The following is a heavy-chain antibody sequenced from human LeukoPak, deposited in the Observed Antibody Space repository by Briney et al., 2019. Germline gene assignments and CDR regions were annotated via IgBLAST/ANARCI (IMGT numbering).Heavy chain of an antibody. D-gene: IGHD1-26*01. CDR1: GFTFSDYG. CDR2: ISYDGTLQ. Sequence: PGGSLRLSCAASGFTFSDYGMHWVRQAPGKGPEWVAVISYDGTLQFYGVSVNGRLTISRDNSKNTLYLKMNNLRAEATALYSCPKDPIPVGGPNYFDYWGKGIMVTVSS. J-gene: IGHJ4*02. CDR3: PKDPIPVGGPNYFDY. V-gene: IGHV3-30*18.